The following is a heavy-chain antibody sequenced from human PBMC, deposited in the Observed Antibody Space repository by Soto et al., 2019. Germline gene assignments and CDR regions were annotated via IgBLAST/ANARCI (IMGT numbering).Heavy chain of an antibody. CDR2: IIPIFGTA. J-gene: IGHJ6*02. CDR3: ARDGLEYSSSSLHYYGMDV. Sequence: QVQLVQSGAEVKKPGSSVKVSCKASGGTFSSYAISWVRQAPGQGLEWMGGIIPIFGTANYAQKFQGRVTITADKSTSTAYMELSSLRSEDTAVYYCARDGLEYSSSSLHYYGMDVWGQGTTVTVSS. V-gene: IGHV1-69*06. CDR1: GGTFSSYA. D-gene: IGHD6-6*01.